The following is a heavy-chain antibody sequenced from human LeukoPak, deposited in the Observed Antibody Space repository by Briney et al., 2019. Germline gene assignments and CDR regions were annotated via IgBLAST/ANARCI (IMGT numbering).Heavy chain of an antibody. V-gene: IGHV4-59*01. D-gene: IGHD3-9*01. CDR1: GGSISSYY. CDR3: ARGFETGSIDY. J-gene: IGHJ4*02. CDR2: IYYSGST. Sequence: KPSETLSLTCTVSGGSISSYYWSWIRQPPGRGLEWIGYIYYSGSTNYNPSLKSRVTISVVTSKNQFSLKLSSVTAADTAVYYCARGFETGSIDYWGQGTLVTVSS.